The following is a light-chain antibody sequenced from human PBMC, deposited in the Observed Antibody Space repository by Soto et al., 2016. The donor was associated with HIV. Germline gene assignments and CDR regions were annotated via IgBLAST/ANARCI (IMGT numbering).Light chain of an antibody. Sequence: DIVMDQSPNSISASFGDNVTIHCRADIDIGSNIAWYQQRFGRPPKLLIYASSRLEVGVSPCFSGSRSAMNFTLTITGLQPEDFATYYCQQASNFPHTFGQGTK. CDR2: ASS. CDR3: QQASNFPHT. V-gene: IGKV1-12*01. J-gene: IGKJ2*01. CDR1: IDIGSN.